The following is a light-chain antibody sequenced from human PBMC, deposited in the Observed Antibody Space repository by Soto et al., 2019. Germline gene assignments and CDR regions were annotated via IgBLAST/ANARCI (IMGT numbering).Light chain of an antibody. CDR1: SSNIGSNA. Sequence: QSVLTQPPSASGTPGQRVTISCSGSSSNIGSNAVYWYQQLPGTAPTLLIYSNNQRPSGVPDRFSGSKSGTSASLDISGRQSEDEADYYCAAWDVSLNDVVFGGGTKRTVL. CDR2: SNN. V-gene: IGLV1-44*01. CDR3: AAWDVSLNDVV. J-gene: IGLJ2*01.